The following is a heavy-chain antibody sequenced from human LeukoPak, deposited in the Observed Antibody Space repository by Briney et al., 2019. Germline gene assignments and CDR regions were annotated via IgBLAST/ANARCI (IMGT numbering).Heavy chain of an antibody. CDR3: AGFFYDNSNAAFDI. Sequence: SVKVSCKASGGTFSNYDFTFTSYAITWVRQAPGQGLEWMGGIIPIYGRADYPQKFQGRVTITADESTRTVTMQLSSLSSEDTAVYYCAGFFYDNSNAAFDIWGQGTVLTV. CDR1: GGTFSNYDFTFTSYA. V-gene: IGHV1-69*13. D-gene: IGHD3-22*01. J-gene: IGHJ3*02. CDR2: IIPIYGRA.